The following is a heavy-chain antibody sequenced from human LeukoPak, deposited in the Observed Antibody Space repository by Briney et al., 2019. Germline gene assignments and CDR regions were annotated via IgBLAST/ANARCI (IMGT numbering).Heavy chain of an antibody. Sequence: SETLSLTCTVSGGSISSYYWSWIRQPPGKGLEWIGYIYYSGSTNYNPSLKSRVTISVDTSKNQFPLKLSSVTAADTAVYYCAREDILTGYFDPWGQGTLVTVSS. CDR1: GGSISSYY. D-gene: IGHD3-9*01. CDR3: AREDILTGYFDP. CDR2: IYYSGST. J-gene: IGHJ5*02. V-gene: IGHV4-59*01.